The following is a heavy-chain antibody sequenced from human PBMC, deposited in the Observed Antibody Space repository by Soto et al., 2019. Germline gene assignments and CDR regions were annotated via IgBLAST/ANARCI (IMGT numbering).Heavy chain of an antibody. J-gene: IGHJ4*02. CDR2: ISYDGTNK. V-gene: IGHV3-30*03. CDR3: AREDDGRLGIDY. CDR1: GFTFSRNG. D-gene: IGHD2-8*01. Sequence: GGSLRLSCAASGFTFSRNGMHWVRQAPGKGLEWVARISYDGTNKYYADSVKGRFTISRDNSQKTLYLQINSLRTEDTAVYYCAREDDGRLGIDYWGQGTLVTVS.